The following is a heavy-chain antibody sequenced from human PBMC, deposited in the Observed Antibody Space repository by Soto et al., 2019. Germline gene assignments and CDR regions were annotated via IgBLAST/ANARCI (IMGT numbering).Heavy chain of an antibody. CDR3: ARGGSSWYYYYYGMDV. J-gene: IGHJ6*02. V-gene: IGHV4-34*01. CDR2: INHSGST. CDR1: GGSFSGYY. Sequence: SETLSLTCAVYGGSFSGYYWSWIRQPPGKGLEWIGEINHSGSTNYNPSLKSRVTISVDTSKNQFSLKLSSVTAADTAVYYCARGGSSWYYYYYGMDVWGQGTTVTVSS. D-gene: IGHD6-13*01.